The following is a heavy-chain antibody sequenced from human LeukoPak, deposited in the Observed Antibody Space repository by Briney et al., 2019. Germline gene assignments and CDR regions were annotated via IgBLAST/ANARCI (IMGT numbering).Heavy chain of an antibody. Sequence: GKSLRLSCAASGFTFSNYGIYWVRQTPGKGLEWVAVVSYDGSNEYYADSVKGRFTISRDNAKNSLYLQMNSLRAEDTAVYYCARVGVAVDSDYWGQGTLVTVSS. J-gene: IGHJ4*02. D-gene: IGHD6-19*01. CDR1: GFTFSNYG. V-gene: IGHV3-30*03. CDR2: VSYDGSNE. CDR3: ARVGVAVDSDY.